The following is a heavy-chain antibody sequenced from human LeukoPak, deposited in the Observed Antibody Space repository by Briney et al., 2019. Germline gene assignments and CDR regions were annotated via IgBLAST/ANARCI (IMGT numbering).Heavy chain of an antibody. D-gene: IGHD1-1*01. V-gene: IGHV3-48*03. J-gene: IGHJ4*02. CDR3: AKRSPDVDTGYFDY. CDR1: GFSFSSYE. CDR2: ISASGTTI. Sequence: GGSLRLSCAASGFSFSSYEMNWVRQAPGKGLEWVSYISASGTTIYYADSVKGRFTISRDNAEKSLYLQMNSLRAEDTAVYYCAKRSPDVDTGYFDYWGQGTLVTVSS.